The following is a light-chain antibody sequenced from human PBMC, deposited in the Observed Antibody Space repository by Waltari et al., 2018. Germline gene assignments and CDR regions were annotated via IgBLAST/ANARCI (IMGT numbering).Light chain of an antibody. Sequence: EIVMTQSPATLSVSPGERATLSCRASPSVNSNLAWYQQKPGQAPRLLIYRASTRATGIPARFSGSGSGTEFTLTISSLQSEDFAVYYCQQYNNWPLTFGGGTKVEIK. CDR3: QQYNNWPLT. V-gene: IGKV3-15*01. CDR2: RAS. J-gene: IGKJ4*01. CDR1: PSVNSN.